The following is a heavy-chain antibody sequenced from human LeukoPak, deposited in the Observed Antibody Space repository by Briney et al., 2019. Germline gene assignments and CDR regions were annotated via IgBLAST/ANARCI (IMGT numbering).Heavy chain of an antibody. V-gene: IGHV3-23*01. D-gene: IGHD3-3*01. J-gene: IGHJ4*02. CDR1: GFTFSSYA. Sequence: GGSLRLSCAASGFTFSSYAMSWVRQAPGKGLEWVSTISDSGGSTYYADSVKGRFTISRDNSKNTLYLQMNSLRAEGTAVYYCAKANSITIFGVISPVDYWGQGTLVTVSS. CDR3: AKANSITIFGVISPVDY. CDR2: ISDSGGST.